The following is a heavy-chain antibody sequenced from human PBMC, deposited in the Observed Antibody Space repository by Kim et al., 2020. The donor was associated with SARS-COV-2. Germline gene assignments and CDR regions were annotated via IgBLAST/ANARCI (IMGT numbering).Heavy chain of an antibody. Sequence: SETLSLTCTVSGGSISSGCYYWSWIRQHPGQGLEWIGYIYYSGSTYYTPSLKSRVTISVATSKNYFSLKLSSVTAAATAVYYCARADITGTVDYWGQGT. D-gene: IGHD1-20*01. CDR3: ARADITGTVDY. CDR2: IYYSGST. CDR1: GGSISSGCYY. V-gene: IGHV4-31*03. J-gene: IGHJ4*02.